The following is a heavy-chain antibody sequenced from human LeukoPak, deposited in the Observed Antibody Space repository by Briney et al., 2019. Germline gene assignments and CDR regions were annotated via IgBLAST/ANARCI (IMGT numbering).Heavy chain of an antibody. D-gene: IGHD1-26*01. J-gene: IGHJ5*02. Sequence: SETLSLTCTVSGGSISSYYWSWIRQPSGKGLEWIGYIYYSGSTNYNPSLKSRVTISVDTSKNQFSLKLGSVTAADTAVYYCARSPAGESWFDPWGQGTLVTVSS. CDR2: IYYSGST. CDR1: GGSISSYY. V-gene: IGHV4-59*08. CDR3: ARSPAGESWFDP.